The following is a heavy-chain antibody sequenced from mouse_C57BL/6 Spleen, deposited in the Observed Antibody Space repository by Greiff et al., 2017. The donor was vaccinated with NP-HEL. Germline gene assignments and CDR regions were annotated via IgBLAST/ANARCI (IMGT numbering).Heavy chain of an antibody. D-gene: IGHD2-12*01. CDR1: GYTFTSYW. CDR2: INPSNGGT. CDR3: ARASYYIGAMDY. V-gene: IGHV1-53*01. J-gene: IGHJ4*01. Sequence: LQESGTDLVKPGASVKLSCKASGYTFTSYWMHWVKQRPGQGLEWIGNINPSNGGTNYNEKCKSKATLTVDKSSSTAYMQLSSLTSEDSAVYYCARASYYIGAMDYWGQGTSVTVSS.